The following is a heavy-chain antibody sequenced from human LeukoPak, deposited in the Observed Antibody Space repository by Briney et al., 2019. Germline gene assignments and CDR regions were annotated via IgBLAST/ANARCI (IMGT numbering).Heavy chain of an antibody. J-gene: IGHJ4*02. CDR3: ARAVSGRFDY. V-gene: IGHV4-59*08. D-gene: IGHD6-19*01. CDR2: IYYSGST. Sequence: SETLSLTCTVSGGSISSYYWSWIRQPPGKGLEGIGDIYYSGSTNYNPSLKSRVTISVDTSKNQFSLKLSSVTAADTAMYYCARAVSGRFDYWGQGTLVTVSS. CDR1: GGSISSYY.